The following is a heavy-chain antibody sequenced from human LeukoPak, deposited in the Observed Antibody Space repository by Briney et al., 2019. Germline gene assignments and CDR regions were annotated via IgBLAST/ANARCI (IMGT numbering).Heavy chain of an antibody. V-gene: IGHV4-38-2*02. D-gene: IGHD3-22*01. Sequence: SETLSLTCTVSGYSISSGYYWGWIRQPPGKGLEWIGSIYDSGSTYYNPSLKSRVTISVDTSKNQFSLKLSSVTAADTAVYYCGGGHYDSSGPDYWGQGTLVTVSS. CDR3: GGGHYDSSGPDY. J-gene: IGHJ4*02. CDR1: GYSISSGYY. CDR2: IYDSGST.